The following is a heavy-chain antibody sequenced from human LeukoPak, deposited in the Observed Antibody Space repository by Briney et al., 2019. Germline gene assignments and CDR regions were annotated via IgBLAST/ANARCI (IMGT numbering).Heavy chain of an antibody. Sequence: ASVKVSCKASGYTFTSYGISWVRQAPGQGLEWMGWISAYNGNTNYAQKLQGRVTMTTDTSTSTAYMELRSLRSDDTAVYYCARAPGYSYALPAGATFDYWGQGTLVTVSS. CDR3: ARAPGYSYALPAGATFDY. CDR1: GYTFTSYG. CDR2: ISAYNGNT. V-gene: IGHV1-18*01. D-gene: IGHD5-18*01. J-gene: IGHJ4*02.